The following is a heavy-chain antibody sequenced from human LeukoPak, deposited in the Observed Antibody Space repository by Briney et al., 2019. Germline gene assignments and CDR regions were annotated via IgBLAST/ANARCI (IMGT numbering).Heavy chain of an antibody. Sequence: GGSLRLSCAASGFTFSSFSMNWVRHAPGNWLEWISYITNSSSYGFYAESVKGRFTISRDHAKNPPYLQRNSLRAADTAVYYCERVTRRYGVSAYWGQASLVTVS. J-gene: IGHJ4*02. D-gene: IGHD4-17*01. CDR3: ERVTRRYGVSAY. CDR2: ITNSSSYG. V-gene: IGHV3-21*01. CDR1: GFTFSSFS.